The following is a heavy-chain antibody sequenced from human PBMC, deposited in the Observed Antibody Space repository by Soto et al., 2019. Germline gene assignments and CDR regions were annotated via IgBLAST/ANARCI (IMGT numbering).Heavy chain of an antibody. V-gene: IGHV3-74*01. CDR2: INSGASTT. D-gene: IGHD3-10*01. Sequence: DVQLVESGGGLVQPGGSLRLSCAASGFTFSSSWMHWVRQAPGKGLVWVSRINSGASTTNYADSVKGRFTISRDNPKNTLYLHMDSLTADDTAVYYCARGPTGWFGYDYWGQGTLVTVSS. CDR3: ARGPTGWFGYDY. J-gene: IGHJ4*02. CDR1: GFTFSSSW.